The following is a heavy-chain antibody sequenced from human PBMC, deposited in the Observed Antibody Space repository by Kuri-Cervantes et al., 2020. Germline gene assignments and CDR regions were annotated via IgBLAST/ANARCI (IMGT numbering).Heavy chain of an antibody. Sequence: GGSLRLSCAASGFAFSNYAMIWVRQAPGKGLACVSIINPNGVTYDADSVKGRFTVSRDNSKSTLYLQMHSLSAEDTAIYYCARAPEGLPQGYYYYYYMDVWSKGTTVTVSS. CDR1: GFAFSNYA. CDR3: ARAPEGLPQGYYYYYYMDV. D-gene: IGHD1-14*01. J-gene: IGHJ6*03. V-gene: IGHV3-23*01. CDR2: INPNGVT.